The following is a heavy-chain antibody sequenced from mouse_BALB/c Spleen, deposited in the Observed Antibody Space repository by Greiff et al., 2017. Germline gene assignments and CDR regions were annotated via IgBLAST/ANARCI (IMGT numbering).Heavy chain of an antibody. V-gene: IGHV2-9*02. CDR1: GFSLTSYG. J-gene: IGHJ1*01. Sequence: QVQLKESGPGLVAPSQSLSITCTVSGFSLTSYGVHWVRQPPGKGLEWLGVIWAGGSTNYNSALMSSLSISKDNSKSQVFLKMNRLQTADTAMDYYASETYDGHWYFDGWGAGTTVTVSS. D-gene: IGHD1-2*01. CDR2: IWAGGST. CDR3: ASETYDGHWYFDG.